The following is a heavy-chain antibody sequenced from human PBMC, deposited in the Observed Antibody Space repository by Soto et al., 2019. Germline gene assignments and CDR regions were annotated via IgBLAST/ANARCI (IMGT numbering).Heavy chain of an antibody. CDR2: IDPDSGGT. D-gene: IGHD3-22*01. Sequence: ASVKVSCKASGYTFTGYYMHWVRQAPGQGLEWMGWIDPDSGGTSYAQKFQGWVTMTRDTSISTAYMELSRLTSDDTAVYYCAREGSYYYGSSGYYYELWGQGTLVTVSS. CDR3: AREGSYYYGSSGYYYEL. V-gene: IGHV1-2*04. J-gene: IGHJ4*02. CDR1: GYTFTGYY.